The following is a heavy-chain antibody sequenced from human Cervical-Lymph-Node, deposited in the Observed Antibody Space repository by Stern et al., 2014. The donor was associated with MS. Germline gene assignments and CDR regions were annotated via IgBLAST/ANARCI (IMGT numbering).Heavy chain of an antibody. V-gene: IGHV3-30*04. D-gene: IGHD3-22*01. CDR2: ISYDGKTK. Sequence: VQLVESGGGVVQPGRSLRLSCAASGFTFSTFAMHWVRQAPGKGLEWVSLISYDGKTKYYGADSVMGRFTISRDNSKNTIYLEMNSLGAEDTAVYYCARDRLPGRDYYDSSALGAYWGQGTLVTVSS. CDR3: ARDRLPGRDYYDSSALGAY. J-gene: IGHJ4*02. CDR1: GFTFSTFA.